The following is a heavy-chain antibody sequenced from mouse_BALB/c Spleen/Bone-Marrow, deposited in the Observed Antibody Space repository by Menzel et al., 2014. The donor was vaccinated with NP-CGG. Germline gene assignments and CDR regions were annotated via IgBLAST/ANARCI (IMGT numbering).Heavy chain of an antibody. Sequence: EVKLVESGGGLVQPGGSLKLSCTASGFTFSSYSMSWVRQTPEKRLEWVAYTSNGGGSTYYPDAVKGRFTISRDNAKNSLYLQMSSLKSEDTAMYYCTRHGEVRRFYYALDYWGQGTSVTVSS. J-gene: IGHJ4*01. CDR2: TSNGGGST. V-gene: IGHV5-12-2*01. CDR3: TRHGEVRRFYYALDY. CDR1: GFTFSSYS. D-gene: IGHD2-14*01.